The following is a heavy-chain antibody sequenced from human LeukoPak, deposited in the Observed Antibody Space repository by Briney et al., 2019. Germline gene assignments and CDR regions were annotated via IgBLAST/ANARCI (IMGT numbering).Heavy chain of an antibody. CDR1: GGSISSYY. CDR2: IYYSGST. D-gene: IGHD2/OR15-2a*01. CDR3: ARDFLYHAAFDI. V-gene: IGHV4-59*01. Sequence: SETLSLTCTVSGGSISSYYWSWIRQPPGKGLEWIGYIYYSGSTNYNPSLKSRVTISVDTSKNQFSLKMTSVTSADTAVYYCARDFLYHAAFDIWGQGTMVTVSS. J-gene: IGHJ3*02.